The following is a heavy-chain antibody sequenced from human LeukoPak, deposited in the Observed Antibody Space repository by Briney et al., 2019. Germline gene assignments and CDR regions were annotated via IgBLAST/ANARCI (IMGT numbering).Heavy chain of an antibody. CDR3: ARVGLNPSDYCYYYMDV. D-gene: IGHD3-22*01. J-gene: IGHJ6*03. CDR2: IKQDGSEK. CDR1: GFNFSYFW. V-gene: IGHV3-7*01. Sequence: GGSLRLSCAVSGFNFSYFWMSWVSQAPGKGLEWVANIKQDGSEKYYVDSVKGRFTISRDNAKNSLYLQMNSLRAEDTAVYYCARVGLNPSDYCYYYMDVWGKGTTVTVSS.